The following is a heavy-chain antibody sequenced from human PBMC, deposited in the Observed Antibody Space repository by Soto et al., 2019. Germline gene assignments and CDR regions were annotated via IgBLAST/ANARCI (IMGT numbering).Heavy chain of an antibody. V-gene: IGHV1-58*01. J-gene: IGHJ5*02. CDR1: GFTFTSSA. CDR2: IVVGSGNT. D-gene: IGHD3-10*01. Sequence: ASVKVSCKASGFTFTSSAVQWVRQARGQRLEWIGWIVVGSGNTNYAQKFQERVTITRDMSTSTAYMELSSLRSEDTAVYYCAAGPNYYGSGSYYIFDPWGQGTLVTVS. CDR3: AAGPNYYGSGSYYIFDP.